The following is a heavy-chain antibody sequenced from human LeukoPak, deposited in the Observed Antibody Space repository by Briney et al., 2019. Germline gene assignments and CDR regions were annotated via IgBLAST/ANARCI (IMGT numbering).Heavy chain of an antibody. V-gene: IGHV4-4*07. CDR3: ARGSYDFWSGYHYYYYMDV. D-gene: IGHD3-3*01. CDR1: GGSISSYY. Sequence: SETLSLTCTVSGGSISSYYWSWIRQPAGKGLEWIGRIYTSGSTNYNPSLKSRVTMSVDTSKNRFSLKLSSVTAADTAVYYCARGSYDFWSGYHYYYYMDVWGKGTTVTVSS. J-gene: IGHJ6*03. CDR2: IYTSGST.